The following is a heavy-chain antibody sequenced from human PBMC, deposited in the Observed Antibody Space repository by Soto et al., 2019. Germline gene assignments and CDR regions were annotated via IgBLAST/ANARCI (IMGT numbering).Heavy chain of an antibody. D-gene: IGHD4-17*01. CDR1: GGSISSYY. CDR3: ARDNGDFDY. V-gene: IGHV4-59*01. Sequence: QVQLQESGPGLVKPSETLSLTCTVSGGSISSYYWSWIRHPPGKGLEWIGYVYYSGNTHYNPSLKSRVTISIDTSKNQFSLNLSSVTAADTAVYYCARDNGDFDYWGQGTLVTVSS. CDR2: VYYSGNT. J-gene: IGHJ4*02.